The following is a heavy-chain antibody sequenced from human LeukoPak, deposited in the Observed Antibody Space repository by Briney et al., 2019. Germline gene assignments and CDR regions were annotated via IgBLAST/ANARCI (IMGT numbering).Heavy chain of an antibody. J-gene: IGHJ6*03. D-gene: IGHD6-6*01. CDR2: IYYTGST. V-gene: IGHV4-59*01. Sequence: KSSETLSLTCSVSGGSISNYYWSWIRQPPGKGLEWIGYIYYTGSTNYNPSFKSRVTISVDTSKNQFSLKMNSVTAADTALYYCARTDGNSSYPYYYMDVWGKGTTVTVSS. CDR1: GGSISNYY. CDR3: ARTDGNSSYPYYYMDV.